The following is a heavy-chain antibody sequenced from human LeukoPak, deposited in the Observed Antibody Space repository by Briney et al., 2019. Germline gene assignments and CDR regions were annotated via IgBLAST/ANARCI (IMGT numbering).Heavy chain of an antibody. D-gene: IGHD3-10*01. CDR2: INAGNGNT. J-gene: IGHJ5*02. CDR3: ACSYGSGSYGGRWFDP. Sequence: ASVKVSCKASGYAFTSYAMHWVRQAPGQRLEWMGWINAGNGNTKHSQKFQGRVTITRDTSASTAYMELSSLRSEDTAVYYCACSYGSGSYGGRWFDPWGQGTLVTVSS. CDR1: GYAFTSYA. V-gene: IGHV1-3*01.